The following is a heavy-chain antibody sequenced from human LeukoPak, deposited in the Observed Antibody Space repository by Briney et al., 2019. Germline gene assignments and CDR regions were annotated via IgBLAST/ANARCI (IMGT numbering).Heavy chain of an antibody. D-gene: IGHD3-10*01. Sequence: SGTLSLTCAVSGGSISSSNWWSWVRQPPGKGLEWIGEIYHSGSTNYNPSLKSRVTISVDTSKNQFSLKLSSVTAADTAVYYCARDSLNYYGSGSYAFDIWGQGTMVTVSS. V-gene: IGHV4-4*02. CDR1: GGSISSSNW. CDR2: IYHSGST. J-gene: IGHJ3*02. CDR3: ARDSLNYYGSGSYAFDI.